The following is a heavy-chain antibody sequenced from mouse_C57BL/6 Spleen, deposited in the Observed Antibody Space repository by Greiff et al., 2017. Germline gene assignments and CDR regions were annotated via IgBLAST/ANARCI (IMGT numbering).Heavy chain of an antibody. D-gene: IGHD1-1*01. V-gene: IGHV14-4*01. J-gene: IGHJ3*01. Sequence: FQLQQSGAELVRPGASVKLSCTASGFNIKDDYMHWVKQRPEQGLEWIGWIDPENGDTEYASKFQGKATITADTSSNTAYLQLSSLTSEDTAVYYCTTPYYGEFAYWGQGTLVTVSA. CDR3: TTPYYGEFAY. CDR1: GFNIKDDY. CDR2: IDPENGDT.